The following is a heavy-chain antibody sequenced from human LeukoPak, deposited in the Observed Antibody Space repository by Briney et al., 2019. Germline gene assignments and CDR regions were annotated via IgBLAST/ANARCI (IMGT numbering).Heavy chain of an antibody. D-gene: IGHD6-13*01. J-gene: IGHJ5*02. CDR1: GGSISSGGYY. Sequence: SQTLSLTCTVSGGSISSGGYYWSWIRQHPGKGLEWIGYIYYSGSTYYNPSLKSRVTISVDTSKNQFSLKLSSVTAADTAVYYCARNSYVAAAGTEYNLFDPWGQGTLVTVSS. CDR2: IYYSGST. CDR3: ARNSYVAAAGTEYNLFDP. V-gene: IGHV4-31*03.